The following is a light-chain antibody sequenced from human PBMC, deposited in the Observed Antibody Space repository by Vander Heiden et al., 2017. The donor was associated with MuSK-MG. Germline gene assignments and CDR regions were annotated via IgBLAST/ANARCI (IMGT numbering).Light chain of an antibody. CDR2: AAS. J-gene: IGKJ2*02. Sequence: DIQMTQSPSSLSASVGDRVTITCRASQSISSYLNWYQQKPGKAPKLLIYAASSLQSGVQSRFSGSGSGTDFTLTISSLQPEDFATYYCQQSYSSHRTFGQGTKLKIK. V-gene: IGKV1-39*01. CDR3: QQSYSSHRT. CDR1: QSISSY.